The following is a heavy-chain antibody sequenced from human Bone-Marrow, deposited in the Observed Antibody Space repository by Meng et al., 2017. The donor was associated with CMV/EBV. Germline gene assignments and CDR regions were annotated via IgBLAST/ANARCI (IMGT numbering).Heavy chain of an antibody. CDR1: GGSFSGYY. V-gene: IGHV4-34*01. CDR2: INHSGST. D-gene: IGHD1-26*01. CDR3: ARGRSGSYYPFDY. Sequence: AVYGGSFSGYYGSWTRQPPGKGLEWIGEINHSGSTNYNPSLKSRVTISVDTSKNQFSLKLSSVTAADTAVYYCARGRSGSYYPFDYWGQGTLVTVSS. J-gene: IGHJ4*02.